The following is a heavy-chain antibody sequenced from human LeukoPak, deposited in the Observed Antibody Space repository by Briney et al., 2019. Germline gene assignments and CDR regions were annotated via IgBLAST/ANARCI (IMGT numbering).Heavy chain of an antibody. J-gene: IGHJ4*02. CDR3: ARGSEQQLAHDY. D-gene: IGHD6-13*01. CDR1: GGSISSSSYY. V-gene: IGHV4-39*07. Sequence: PSETLSLTCTVSGGSISSSSYYWGWIRQPPGKGLEWIGSIYYSGSTYYNPSLKSRVTISVDTSKNQFSLKLSSVTAADTAVYYCARGSEQQLAHDYWGQGTLVTVSS. CDR2: IYYSGST.